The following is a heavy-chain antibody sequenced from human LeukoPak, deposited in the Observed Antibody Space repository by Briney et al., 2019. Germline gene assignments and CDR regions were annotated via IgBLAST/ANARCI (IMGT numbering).Heavy chain of an antibody. V-gene: IGHV3-74*01. CDR2: MSNDGRTI. D-gene: IGHD2-2*02. Sequence: GGSLRLSCAASGITFSTNWMHWVRQAPGKRLVWVSRMSNDGRTINYADSVKGRFTITRDHAKNMLYLKMNNLRVEDTAISYCARGAIPDYWGQGTLVTVSS. CDR3: ARGAIPDY. CDR1: GITFSTNW. J-gene: IGHJ4*02.